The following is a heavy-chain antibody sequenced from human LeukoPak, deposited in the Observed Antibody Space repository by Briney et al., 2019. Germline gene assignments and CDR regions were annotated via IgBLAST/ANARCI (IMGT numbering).Heavy chain of an antibody. D-gene: IGHD2-21*01. V-gene: IGHV3-30*18. CDR2: ISYDGSNK. Sequence: TGGSQRLSCAASGFTFRYYGMHWVRQAPGKGLEWVASISYDGSNKVYADSVKGRFTISRDNSKSTLYLQMNSLRAEDTAVYYCAKVRDCGGDCLDYWGQGTLVIVSS. J-gene: IGHJ4*02. CDR3: AKVRDCGGDCLDY. CDR1: GFTFRYYG.